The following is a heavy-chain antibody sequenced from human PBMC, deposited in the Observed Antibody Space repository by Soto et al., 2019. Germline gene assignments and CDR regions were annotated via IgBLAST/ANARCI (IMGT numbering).Heavy chain of an antibody. D-gene: IGHD2-21*02. CDR3: ARDEEGDREFDY. V-gene: IGHV3-48*03. CDR2: INSGSSAT. J-gene: IGHJ4*02. Sequence: PGGSLDLSCPSFGFPFVCLVMTWVRQAPGRGLEWVSHINSGSSATLYADSVKGRVTISRDNSKNSVYLEMNSLRDDDTAIYSCARDEEGDREFDYWGLGP. CDR1: GFPFVCLV.